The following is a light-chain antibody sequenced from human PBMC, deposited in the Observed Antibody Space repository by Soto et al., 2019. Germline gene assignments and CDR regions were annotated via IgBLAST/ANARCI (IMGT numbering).Light chain of an antibody. Sequence: EIVLTQSPGTLSLSPGERATLSGRASQSVSNNYLAWYQQKPRQPHRLLIYDVSNRATGIPARFSGSGSGTDFTLTITSLEPEDFAVYFCHQRYNWPRVTFGPGTRLEIK. CDR1: QSVSNNY. CDR2: DVS. CDR3: HQRYNWPRVT. V-gene: IGKV3D-20*02. J-gene: IGKJ5*01.